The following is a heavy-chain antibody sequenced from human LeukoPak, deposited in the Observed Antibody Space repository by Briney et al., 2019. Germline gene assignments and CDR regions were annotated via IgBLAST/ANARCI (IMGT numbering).Heavy chain of an antibody. CDR1: GFTFSSHA. V-gene: IGHV3-23*01. Sequence: GGSLRLSCAASGFTFSSHAMSWVRQAPGKGLEWVSAISGSGGSTYYADSVKGRFTISRDNSKNTLYLQMNSLRAEDTAVYYCAKLPSAHYYDSSASDYFDYWGQGTLVTVSS. D-gene: IGHD3-22*01. J-gene: IGHJ4*02. CDR2: ISGSGGST. CDR3: AKLPSAHYYDSSASDYFDY.